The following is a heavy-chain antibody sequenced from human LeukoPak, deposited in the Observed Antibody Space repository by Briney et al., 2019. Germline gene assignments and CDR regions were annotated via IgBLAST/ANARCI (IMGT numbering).Heavy chain of an antibody. CDR3: ARGPYGYDSSGYTYYFDY. D-gene: IGHD3-22*01. CDR1: GGSISSGGYY. Sequence: SQTLSLTCAVSGGSISSGGYYWSWIRQHPGQGLEWIGYIYYSGSTSYNPSLKSRVTILQDTSKNQFSLKLSSVTAADTAVYYCARGPYGYDSSGYTYYFDYWGQGTLVTVSS. J-gene: IGHJ4*02. CDR2: IYYSGST. V-gene: IGHV4-31*11.